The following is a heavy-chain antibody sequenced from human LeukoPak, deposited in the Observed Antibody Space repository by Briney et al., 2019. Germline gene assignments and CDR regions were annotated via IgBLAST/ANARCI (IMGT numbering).Heavy chain of an antibody. CDR3: ARDRAGATTDY. J-gene: IGHJ4*02. Sequence: GGSLRLSCAASGFTFSSYSMNWVRQAPGKGLEWVSSISSSSSYIYYADSVKGRFTISRDNAKNSLYLQMNSLIAEDTHVYYCARDRAGATTDYWGQGTLVTVSS. V-gene: IGHV3-21*01. CDR2: ISSSSSYI. D-gene: IGHD1-26*01. CDR1: GFTFSSYS.